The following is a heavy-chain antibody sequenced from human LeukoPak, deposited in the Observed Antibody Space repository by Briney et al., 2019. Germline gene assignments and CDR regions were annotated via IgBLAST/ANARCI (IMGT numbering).Heavy chain of an antibody. Sequence: GGSLRLSCAASGFTFSSYAMSWVRQAPGKGLEWVSAISSSGASTYYAGSVKGRFTISRDNSKNTLNLQMDSLRTEDTAVYYCARQLGHCSGGNCYFDYWGQGTLVTVSS. CDR1: GFTFSSYA. V-gene: IGHV3-23*01. CDR3: ARQLGHCSGGNCYFDY. J-gene: IGHJ4*02. CDR2: ISSSGAST. D-gene: IGHD2-15*01.